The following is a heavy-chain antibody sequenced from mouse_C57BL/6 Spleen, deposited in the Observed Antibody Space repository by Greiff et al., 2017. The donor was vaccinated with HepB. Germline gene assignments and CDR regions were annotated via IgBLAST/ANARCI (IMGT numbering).Heavy chain of an antibody. J-gene: IGHJ4*01. CDR3: ARKDYYGSSYGTAMDY. CDR2: IDPEDGET. CDR1: GFNIKDYY. D-gene: IGHD1-1*01. V-gene: IGHV14-2*01. Sequence: EVQGVESGAELVKPGASVKLSCTASGFNIKDYYMHWVKQRTEQGLEWIGRIDPEDGETKYAPKFQGKATITADTSSNTSYLQLSSLTSEDTAVYYCARKDYYGSSYGTAMDYWGQGTSVTVSS.